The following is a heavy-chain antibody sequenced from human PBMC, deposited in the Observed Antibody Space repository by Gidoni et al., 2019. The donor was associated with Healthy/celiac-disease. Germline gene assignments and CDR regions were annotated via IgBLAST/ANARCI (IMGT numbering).Heavy chain of an antibody. Sequence: QVQLVQSGAEVKKPGASVKVSCKASGYTFTSYAMHWVRQAPGQRLEWMGWINAGNGNTKYSQKFQGRVTITRDTSASTAYMELSSLRSEDTAVYYCARGITMIAVNWFDPWGQGTLVTVSS. CDR2: INAGNGNT. J-gene: IGHJ5*02. CDR1: GYTFTSYA. V-gene: IGHV1-3*01. D-gene: IGHD3-22*01. CDR3: ARGITMIAVNWFDP.